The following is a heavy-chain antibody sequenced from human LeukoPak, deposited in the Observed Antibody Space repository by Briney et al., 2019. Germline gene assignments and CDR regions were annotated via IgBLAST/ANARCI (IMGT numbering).Heavy chain of an antibody. CDR3: AREPRYSYGFDY. CDR2: ISSSSSYI. CDR1: GFTFSSYS. D-gene: IGHD5-18*01. Sequence: PGGSLRLSCAASGFTFSSYSMNWVRRAPGKGLEWVSSISSSSSYIYYADSVKGRFTISRDNAKNSLYLQMDSLRAEDTAVYYCAREPRYSYGFDYWGQGTLVTVSS. J-gene: IGHJ4*02. V-gene: IGHV3-21*01.